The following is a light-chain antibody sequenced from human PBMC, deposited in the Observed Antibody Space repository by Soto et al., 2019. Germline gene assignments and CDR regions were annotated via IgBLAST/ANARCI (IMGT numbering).Light chain of an antibody. J-gene: IGKJ3*01. CDR2: AAS. CDR3: QKYSSVPV. V-gene: IGKV1-27*01. CDR1: QGIRNF. Sequence: DIQMTQSPTSLSASVGDRVTITCRASQGIRNFVAWYQQKPGKAPKLLIYAASTLQSGVPSRFSGSGSGTDFTLTIHNLQPEDVATYSCQKYSSVPVFGPGTKVEI.